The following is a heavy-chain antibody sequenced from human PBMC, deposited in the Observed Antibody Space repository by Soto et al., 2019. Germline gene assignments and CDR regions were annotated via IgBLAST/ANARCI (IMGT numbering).Heavy chain of an antibody. V-gene: IGHV3-33*01. CDR1: GFTFRSYG. J-gene: IGHJ6*04. D-gene: IGHD3-3*01. CDR2: IWYDGSNK. CDR3: VSYRFLRLPRGTDF. Sequence: EGAWRLSWAASGFTFRSYGMHWFRQAPGKRLEWVAVIWYDGSNKYYADSVKGRFTISRDNSKNTLYLQMNSLRAEDTAVYYFVSYRFLRLPRGTDFRCKGIMVTV.